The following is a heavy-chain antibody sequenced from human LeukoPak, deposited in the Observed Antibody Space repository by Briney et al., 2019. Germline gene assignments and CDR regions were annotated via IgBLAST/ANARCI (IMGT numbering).Heavy chain of an antibody. Sequence: GGSLRLSCAASGFTFSNAWMSWVRQAPGKGLEWVGRIKSKTDGGTTDYAAPVKGRFTISRDDSKNTLYLQMNSLKTEDTAVYYCTTGYEEETHYHFDYWGQGTLVTVSS. J-gene: IGHJ4*02. CDR3: TTGYEEETHYHFDY. D-gene: IGHD5-12*01. CDR2: IKSKTDGGTT. CDR1: GFTFSNAW. V-gene: IGHV3-15*01.